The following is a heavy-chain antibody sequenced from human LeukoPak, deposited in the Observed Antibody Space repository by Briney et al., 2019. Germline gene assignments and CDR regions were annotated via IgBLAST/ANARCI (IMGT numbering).Heavy chain of an antibody. D-gene: IGHD6-19*01. CDR2: IYSGGST. V-gene: IGHV3-53*01. Sequence: PGGSLRLSCAASGFTVSSNYMSWVRQAPGKGLEWVSVIYSGGSTYYADSVKGRFTISRDNSKNTLYLQMNSLRAEDTAVYYCARDLKGSGWYEGDYWGQGTLVTVSS. J-gene: IGHJ4*02. CDR1: GFTVSSNY. CDR3: ARDLKGSGWYEGDY.